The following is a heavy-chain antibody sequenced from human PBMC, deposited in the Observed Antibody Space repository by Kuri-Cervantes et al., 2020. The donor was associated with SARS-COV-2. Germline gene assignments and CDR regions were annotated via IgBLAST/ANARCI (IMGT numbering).Heavy chain of an antibody. CDR2: IRYDGSNK. CDR3: AKDLSGSFAFDY. V-gene: IGHV3-30*02. CDR1: GFTFSSYG. D-gene: IGHD1-26*01. J-gene: IGHJ4*02. Sequence: LSLTCAASGFTFSSYGMHWVRQAPGKGLEWAAFIRYDGSNKYYADSVKGRFTISRDNSKNTLYLQMNSLRAEDTAVYYCAKDLSGSFAFDYWGQGTLVTVSS.